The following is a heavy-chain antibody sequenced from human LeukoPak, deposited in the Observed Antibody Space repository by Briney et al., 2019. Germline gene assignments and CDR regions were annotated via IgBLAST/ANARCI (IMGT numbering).Heavy chain of an antibody. V-gene: IGHV4-34*01. Sequence: SETLSLTCAVYGGSFSGYYWSWIRQPPGKGLECIGEINHSGSTNYNPSLKSRVTISVDTSKNQFSLKLSSVTAADTAVYYCARQRGIQLWYKYYFDYWGQGTLVTVSS. CDR3: ARQRGIQLWYKYYFDY. CDR2: INHSGST. J-gene: IGHJ4*02. D-gene: IGHD5-18*01. CDR1: GGSFSGYY.